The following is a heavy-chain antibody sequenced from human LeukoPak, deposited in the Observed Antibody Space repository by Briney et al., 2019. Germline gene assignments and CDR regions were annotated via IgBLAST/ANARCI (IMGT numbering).Heavy chain of an antibody. V-gene: IGHV1-2*02. Sequence: GASVKVSCKASGYTFTGYYMHWVRQAPGQGLEWMGWIKPSSGGTNYAQKFQGRVNMTRTTSISTAYMELSRLRSDDTAVYYCESPYTIFGVVSADYFQHWGQGTLVTVSS. J-gene: IGHJ1*01. CDR3: ESPYTIFGVVSADYFQH. CDR1: GYTFTGYY. D-gene: IGHD3-3*01. CDR2: IKPSSGGT.